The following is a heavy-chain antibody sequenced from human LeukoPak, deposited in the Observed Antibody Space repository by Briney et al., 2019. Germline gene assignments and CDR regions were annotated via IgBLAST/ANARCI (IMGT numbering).Heavy chain of an antibody. CDR3: ARGDYGDYYFDY. Sequence: SVKVSCKASGGTFSSYAISWVRQAPGQGLEWMGGIIPIFVTANYAQKFQGRVTITTDESTSTAYMELSSLRSEDTAVYYCARGDYGDYYFDYWGQGTLVTVSS. D-gene: IGHD4-17*01. V-gene: IGHV1-69*05. CDR1: GGTFSSYA. CDR2: IIPIFVTA. J-gene: IGHJ4*02.